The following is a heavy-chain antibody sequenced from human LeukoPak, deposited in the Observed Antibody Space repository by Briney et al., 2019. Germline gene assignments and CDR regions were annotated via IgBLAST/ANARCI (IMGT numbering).Heavy chain of an antibody. CDR1: GGSISSGGYS. CDR3: ARAGEYYYGSGSYQAGPIDY. D-gene: IGHD3-10*01. V-gene: IGHV4-30-2*01. CDR2: IYHSRNT. Sequence: TLSLTCAVSGGSISSGGYSWSWIRQPPGKGLEWVGYIYHSRNTYYNPSLKSRVTISVDRSKNQFSLKLSSVTAADTAVYYCARAGEYYYGSGSYQAGPIDYWGQGTLVTVSS. J-gene: IGHJ4*02.